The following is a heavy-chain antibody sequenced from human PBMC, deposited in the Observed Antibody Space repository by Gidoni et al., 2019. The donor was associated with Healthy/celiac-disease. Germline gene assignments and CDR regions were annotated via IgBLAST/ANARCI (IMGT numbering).Heavy chain of an antibody. CDR1: GFTFGAYA. J-gene: IGHJ3*02. CDR2: IRSKAYGGTT. CDR3: TRGYCSGGSCYSKDAFDI. V-gene: IGHV3-49*03. Sequence: EVQLVESGGGLVQSGRSLSLSCTASGFTFGAYAMSWFRQAPGKGLEWVGFIRSKAYGGTTEYAASVKGRFTISRDDSKSIAYLQMNSLKTEDTAVYYCTRGYCSGGSCYSKDAFDIWGQGTMVTVSS. D-gene: IGHD2-15*01.